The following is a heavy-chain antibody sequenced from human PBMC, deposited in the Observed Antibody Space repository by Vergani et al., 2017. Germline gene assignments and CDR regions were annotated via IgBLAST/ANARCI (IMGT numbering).Heavy chain of an antibody. D-gene: IGHD3-16*02. J-gene: IGHJ6*03. CDR3: ARSLDVWGSYRYPAYYMDV. CDR1: GFTFDDYA. Sequence: EVQLVESGGGLVQPGRSLRLSCAASGFTFDDYAMHWVRQAPGKGLEWVSGISWNSGSIGYADSVKGRFTISRDNAKNSLYLQMNSLRAEDTAVYYCARSLDVWGSYRYPAYYMDVWGKGTTVTVSS. V-gene: IGHV3-9*01. CDR2: ISWNSGSI.